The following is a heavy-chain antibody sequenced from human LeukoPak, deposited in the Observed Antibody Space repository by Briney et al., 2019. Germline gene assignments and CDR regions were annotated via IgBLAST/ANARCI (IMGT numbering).Heavy chain of an antibody. CDR1: GGSISSYY. CDR3: ARHSITIEGGAAFDI. J-gene: IGHJ3*02. Sequence: SETLSLTCTVSGGSISSYYWSWIRQPPGKGLEWIGYIYYSGSTNYIPSLKSRVTISVDTSKNQFSLKLSSVTAADTAVYYCARHSITIEGGAAFDIWGQGTMVTVSS. V-gene: IGHV4-59*08. D-gene: IGHD3-3*01. CDR2: IYYSGST.